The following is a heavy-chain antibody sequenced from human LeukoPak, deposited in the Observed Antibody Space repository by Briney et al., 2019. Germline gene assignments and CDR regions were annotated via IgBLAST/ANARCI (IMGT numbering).Heavy chain of an antibody. CDR2: ISAYNGNT. Sequence: ASVKVSCKASGYTFTGYYMHWVRQAPGQGLEWMGWISAYNGNTNYAQKLQGRVTMTTDTSTSTAYMELRSLRSDDTAVYYCARDLRIAVAGGFDYWGQGTLVTVSS. D-gene: IGHD6-19*01. J-gene: IGHJ4*02. V-gene: IGHV1-18*04. CDR1: GYTFTGYY. CDR3: ARDLRIAVAGGFDY.